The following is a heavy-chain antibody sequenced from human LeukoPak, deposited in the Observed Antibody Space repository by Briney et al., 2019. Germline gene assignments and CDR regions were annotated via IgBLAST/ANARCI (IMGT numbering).Heavy chain of an antibody. CDR1: GGSISSYY. D-gene: IGHD1-14*01. CDR2: IYYSGST. J-gene: IGHJ6*02. Sequence: SETLSLTCTVSGGSISSYYWSWTRQPPGKGLEWIGYIYYSGSTYYNPSLKSRVTISLDTPKNQFSLKLSCVTAAGPAVYYCARDVAVTGRSVVDVWGQGTTVTVSS. CDR3: ARDVAVTGRSVVDV. V-gene: IGHV4-59*01.